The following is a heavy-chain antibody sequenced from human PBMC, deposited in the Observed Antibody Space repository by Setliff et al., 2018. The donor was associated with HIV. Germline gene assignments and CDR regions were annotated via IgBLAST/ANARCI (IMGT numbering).Heavy chain of an antibody. CDR1: GSSISSNYY. CDR3: ARIGSGWYLDY. D-gene: IGHD6-25*01. Sequence: PSETLSLTCTVSGSSISSNYYWAWIRQAPGKGLEWIGCIDASANTYYIPSLKSRATISIDTSKNQLSLKLRSVTAADTAVYYCARIGSGWYLDYWGQGTLVTVSS. J-gene: IGHJ4*02. CDR2: IDASANT. V-gene: IGHV4-38-2*02.